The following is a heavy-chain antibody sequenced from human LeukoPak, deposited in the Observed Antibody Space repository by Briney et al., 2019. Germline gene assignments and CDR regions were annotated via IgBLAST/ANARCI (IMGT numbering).Heavy chain of an antibody. D-gene: IGHD4-23*01. J-gene: IGHJ4*02. CDR3: ARVRWYGYFDY. V-gene: IGHV3-48*03. CDR2: ISSSGSTI. CDR1: GFTFSSYE. Sequence: GGSLRLSCAASGFTFSSYETNWVRQAPGKGLEWVSYISSSGSTIYYADSVKGRFAISRDNAKNSLYLQMNSLRAEDTAVYYCARVRWYGYFDYWGQGTLVTVSS.